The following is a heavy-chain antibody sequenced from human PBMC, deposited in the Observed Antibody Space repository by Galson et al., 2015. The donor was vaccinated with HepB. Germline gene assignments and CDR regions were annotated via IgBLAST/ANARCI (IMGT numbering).Heavy chain of an antibody. CDR2: ISGSGGET. V-gene: IGHV3-23*01. CDR3: AKIAVTAKWYFDF. J-gene: IGHJ2*01. D-gene: IGHD6-19*01. Sequence: SLRLSCAVSGFTFSSHGMSWLRQAPGKGLEWVSRISGSGGETFYRDSVKGRFTISRDNPKSTLYLQLNSLRAEDTAVYYCAKIAVTAKWYFDFWGRGTLVTVSS. CDR1: GFTFSSHG.